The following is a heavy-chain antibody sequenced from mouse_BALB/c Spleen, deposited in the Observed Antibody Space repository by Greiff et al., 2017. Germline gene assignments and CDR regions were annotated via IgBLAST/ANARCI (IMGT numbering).Heavy chain of an antibody. CDR2: ISSGGSYT. CDR1: GFTFSSYG. D-gene: IGHD1-1*01. V-gene: IGHV5-6*01. J-gene: IGHJ2*01. CDR3: ARQGYGGY. Sequence: EVQLVESGGDLVKPGGSLKLSCAASGFTFSSYGMSWVRQTPDKRLEWVATISSGGSYTYYPASVKGRFTISRDNAKNTLYLQMSSLKSEDTAMYYCARQGYGGYWGQGTTLTVSS.